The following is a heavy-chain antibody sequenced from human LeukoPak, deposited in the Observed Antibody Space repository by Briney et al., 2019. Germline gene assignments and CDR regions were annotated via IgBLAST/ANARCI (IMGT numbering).Heavy chain of an antibody. CDR2: INAGNGNT. J-gene: IGHJ4*02. D-gene: IGHD5-18*01. CDR1: GYTFTSYA. CDR3: ARDFRPGSYGRYLFDY. Sequence: ASVKVSCKASGYTFTSYAMHWVRQAPGQRLEWMGWINAGNGNTKYSQKFQGSVTITRDTSASTAYMELSSLRSEDTAVYYCARDFRPGSYGRYLFDYWGQGTLVTVSS. V-gene: IGHV1-3*01.